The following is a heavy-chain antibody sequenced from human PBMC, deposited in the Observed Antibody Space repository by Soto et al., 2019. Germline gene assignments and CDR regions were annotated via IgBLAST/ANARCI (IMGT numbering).Heavy chain of an antibody. CDR3: ARLGGMSSSGWYVY. V-gene: IGHV5-51*01. CDR2: IYPGDSDT. J-gene: IGHJ4*02. D-gene: IGHD6-19*01. CDR1: GYSFTCYW. Sequence: PGESLQISCKGSGYSFTCYWIGWVRQKTGKGLEGMGIIYPGDSDTRYSPSFQGQVSIAADKSISTAYLQWSSLKASDTAMYYCARLGGMSSSGWYVYWGQGTLVTVSS.